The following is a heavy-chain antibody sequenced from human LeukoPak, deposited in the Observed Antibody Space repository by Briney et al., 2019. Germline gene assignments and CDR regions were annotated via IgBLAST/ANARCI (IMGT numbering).Heavy chain of an antibody. CDR1: GFTFSSYS. J-gene: IGHJ4*02. Sequence: AGGSLRLSCAASGFTFSSYSMNWVRQAPGKGLEWVAVIWYGGTNKYYADSVKGRFTISRDNSKNTVYLQMNSLRAEDSAVYYCARPYGDYYFDYWGQGTLVTVSS. CDR2: IWYGGTNK. CDR3: ARPYGDYYFDY. V-gene: IGHV3-33*08. D-gene: IGHD4-17*01.